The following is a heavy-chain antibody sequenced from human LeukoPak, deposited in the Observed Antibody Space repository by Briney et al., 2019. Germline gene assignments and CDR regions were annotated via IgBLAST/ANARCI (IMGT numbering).Heavy chain of an antibody. Sequence: SETLSLTCTVSGDSISGYYWSWIRQPAGKGLEWIGRFHITGSTTYNPSLKSRVSISVDTSRNQFSLKLRSVTAADTAVYYCASMSQPSGSFDLWGQGTLVTVSS. CDR2: FHITGST. V-gene: IGHV4-4*07. D-gene: IGHD3-10*01. CDR3: ASMSQPSGSFDL. J-gene: IGHJ4*02. CDR1: GDSISGYY.